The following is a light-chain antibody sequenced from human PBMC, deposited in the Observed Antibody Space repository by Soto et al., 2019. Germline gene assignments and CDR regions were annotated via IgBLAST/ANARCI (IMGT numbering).Light chain of an antibody. V-gene: IGKV3-20*01. CDR2: GAS. CDR3: QQYGSSPIT. CDR1: QSVSSSY. J-gene: IGKJ3*01. Sequence: EIVLTQSPGTLSLSPGERATLSCRASQSVSSSYLAWYQQKPGQAPKPLIYGASSRATGIPDRFSGSGSGTDFTLTISRLEPEDFAVYYCQQYGSSPITFFSGTKVYIK.